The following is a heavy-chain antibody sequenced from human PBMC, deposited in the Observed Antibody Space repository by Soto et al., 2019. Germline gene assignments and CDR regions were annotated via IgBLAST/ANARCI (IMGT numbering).Heavy chain of an antibody. CDR3: ARGSIAVAAYFDY. J-gene: IGHJ4*02. CDR1: GFTFSSYA. V-gene: IGHV3-30-3*01. Sequence: QVQLVESGGGVVQPGRSLRLSCAASGFTFSSYAMHWVRQAPGKGLEWVAVISYDGSDKYYADSLKGRFTISRDNSKNTLYLQMNSLRAEDTAVYYCARGSIAVAAYFDYWGQGTLVTVSS. D-gene: IGHD6-19*01. CDR2: ISYDGSDK.